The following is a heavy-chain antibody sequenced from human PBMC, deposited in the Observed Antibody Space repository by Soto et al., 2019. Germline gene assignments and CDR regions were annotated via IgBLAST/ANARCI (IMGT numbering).Heavy chain of an antibody. Sequence: SETLSLTCTVSGASISSGGYYWSWIRQHPGKGLEWIGFIYFSGSTYYNPSLKSRVTISLDTSKNQFSLKLSSVTAADTAVYYCARGPPRDGYNLSFWGRGTLVTVYS. CDR2: IYFSGST. D-gene: IGHD5-12*01. J-gene: IGHJ4*02. V-gene: IGHV4-31*03. CDR1: GASISSGGYY. CDR3: ARGPPRDGYNLSF.